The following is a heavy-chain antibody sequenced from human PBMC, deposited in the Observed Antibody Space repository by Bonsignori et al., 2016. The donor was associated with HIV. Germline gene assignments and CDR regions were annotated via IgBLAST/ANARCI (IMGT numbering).Heavy chain of an antibody. CDR3: ATAPIAVAGRGVY. D-gene: IGHD6-19*01. V-gene: IGHV1-69-2*01. CDR2: VDPEDGET. Sequence: WVRQAPGQGLEWMGLVDPEDGETIYAEKFQGRVTITADTSTDTAYMELSSLRSEDTAVYYCATAPIAVAGRGVYWGQGTLVTVSS. J-gene: IGHJ4*02.